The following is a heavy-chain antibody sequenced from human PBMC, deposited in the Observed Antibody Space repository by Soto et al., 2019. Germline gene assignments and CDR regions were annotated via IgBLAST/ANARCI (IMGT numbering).Heavy chain of an antibody. CDR3: GRETYYDFWSGPYYGMDV. Sequence: QVQLVESGGGVVQPGRSLRLSCAASGFTFSSYAMHWVRQAPGKGLEWVAVISYDGSNKYYADSVKGRFTISRDNSKNTLYPQMNSLRAEDTAVYCGGRETYYDFWSGPYYGMDVWGQGTTVTVSS. D-gene: IGHD3-3*01. V-gene: IGHV3-30-3*01. CDR1: GFTFSSYA. J-gene: IGHJ6*02. CDR2: ISYDGSNK.